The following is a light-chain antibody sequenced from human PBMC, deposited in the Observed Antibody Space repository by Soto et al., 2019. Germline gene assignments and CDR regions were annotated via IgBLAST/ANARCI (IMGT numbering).Light chain of an antibody. CDR2: GNT. Sequence: QSVLTQPPSVSGAPGQRVTISCTGSSSNIGAGHDIHWYQQLPGTAPKLLIYGNTNRPSGVPDRFSGSKSGTSASLAITGLRAEDEADYYCQSFDSSLSGVLFGGGTKVTVL. CDR3: QSFDSSLSGVL. CDR1: SSNIGAGHD. J-gene: IGLJ2*01. V-gene: IGLV1-40*01.